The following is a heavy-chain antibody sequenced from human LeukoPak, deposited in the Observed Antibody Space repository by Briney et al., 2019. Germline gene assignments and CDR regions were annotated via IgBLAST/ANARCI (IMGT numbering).Heavy chain of an antibody. Sequence: GGSLTLSWAASAFTFSSYAMSWVSQAPGEGLGWVSAISGSGGSTYYADSVKGRFTNSRDNSKNTLYLQMNSLRAEDTAVYYCARDGGLLRFRKYYFDYWGQGTLVTVSS. J-gene: IGHJ4*02. D-gene: IGHD5-12*01. V-gene: IGHV3-23*01. CDR3: ARDGGLLRFRKYYFDY. CDR1: AFTFSSYA. CDR2: ISGSGGST.